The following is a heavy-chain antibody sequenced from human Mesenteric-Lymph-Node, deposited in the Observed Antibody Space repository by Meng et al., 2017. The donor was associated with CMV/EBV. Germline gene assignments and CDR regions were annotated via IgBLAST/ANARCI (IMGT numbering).Heavy chain of an antibody. D-gene: IGHD2-2*01. Sequence: ASVKVSCKASGYTFTDYYMHWVRQAPGQGLEWMGWIHTHSGGTNYAQKFQGRVTMTRDTSISTAYMELSRLQSDDTAVYYCARDGDCSSTSCFPLGRTYGMDVWGQGTTVTVSS. CDR2: IHTHSGGT. J-gene: IGHJ6*02. V-gene: IGHV1-2*02. CDR3: ARDGDCSSTSCFPLGRTYGMDV. CDR1: GYTFTDYY.